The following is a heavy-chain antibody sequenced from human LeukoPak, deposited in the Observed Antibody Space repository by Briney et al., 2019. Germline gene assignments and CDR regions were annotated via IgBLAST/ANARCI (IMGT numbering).Heavy chain of an antibody. V-gene: IGHV4-39*01. J-gene: IGHJ4*02. CDR2: IYYSGST. Sequence: SETLSLTCTVSGGSISSSSYYWGWIRQPPGKGLEWIGSIYYSGSTYYNPSLKSRVTISVDTSKNQFSLKLSSVTAADTAVYYCASPRPNYESSGYRFDYWGQGTLVTVSS. D-gene: IGHD3-22*01. CDR3: ASPRPNYESSGYRFDY. CDR1: GGSISSSSYY.